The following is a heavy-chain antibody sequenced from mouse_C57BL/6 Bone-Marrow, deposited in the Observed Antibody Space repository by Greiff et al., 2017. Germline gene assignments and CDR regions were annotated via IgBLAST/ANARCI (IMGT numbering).Heavy chain of an antibody. J-gene: IGHJ2*01. CDR1: GYSITSGYY. D-gene: IGHD1-1*01. CDR2: ISYDGSN. CDR3: ARERYYGGSSYYFDY. V-gene: IGHV3-6*01. Sequence: DVKLVESGPGLVKPSQSLSLTCSVTGYSITSGYYWNWIRQFPGNKLEWMGYISYDGSNNYNPSLKNRISITRDTSTNQFFLKLNSVTTEDTATYYCARERYYGGSSYYFDYWGQGTTLTVSS.